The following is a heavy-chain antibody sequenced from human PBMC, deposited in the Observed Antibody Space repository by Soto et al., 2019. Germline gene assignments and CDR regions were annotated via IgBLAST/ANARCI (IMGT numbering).Heavy chain of an antibody. CDR1: CGSFSHSNW. J-gene: IGHJ4*02. CDR3: ASRDPGTSVDY. Sequence: SETLSLTCAVSCGSFSHSNWWTWVRRAPGQGLEWIGENYRTGSTNYNPSLKSRVTISLDKSENQFSLKVTYLTAADTAVYYCASRDPGTSVDYWGQGTLVTV. V-gene: IGHV4-4*02. D-gene: IGHD1-7*01. CDR2: NYRTGST.